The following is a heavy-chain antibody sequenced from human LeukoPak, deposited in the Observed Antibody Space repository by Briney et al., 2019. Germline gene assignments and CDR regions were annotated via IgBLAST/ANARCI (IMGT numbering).Heavy chain of an antibody. CDR3: ARGQVGAINDAFDI. Sequence: PGGSLRLSCAASGFTFSSYAMHWVRQAPEKGLEYVSGISSNGGSTYYANSVKGRFTISRDNSKNTLYLQMGSLRAEDMAVYYCARGQVGAINDAFDIWGQGTMVTVSS. J-gene: IGHJ3*02. CDR2: ISSNGGST. CDR1: GFTFSSYA. D-gene: IGHD1-26*01. V-gene: IGHV3-64*01.